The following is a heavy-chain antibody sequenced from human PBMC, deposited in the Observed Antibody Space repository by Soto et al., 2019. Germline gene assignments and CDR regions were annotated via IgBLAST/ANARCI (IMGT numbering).Heavy chain of an antibody. CDR1: GFTFSSYS. D-gene: IGHD4-17*01. CDR3: ARDLSLFYGDGDY. J-gene: IGHJ4*02. Sequence: EVQLVESGGGLVKPGGSLRLSCAASGFTFSSYSMNWVRQAPGKGLEWVSSISSSSSYIYYADSVKGRFTISRDNAKNSLYLQMNSLRAEDTAVYYCARDLSLFYGDGDYWGQGTLVTVSS. CDR2: ISSSSSYI. V-gene: IGHV3-21*01.